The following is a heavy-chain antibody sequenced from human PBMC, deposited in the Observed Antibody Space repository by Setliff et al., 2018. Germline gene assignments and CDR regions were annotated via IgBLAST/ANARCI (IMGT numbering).Heavy chain of an antibody. J-gene: IGHJ4*02. CDR1: GYTFTSYA. CDR2: INTNTGNP. V-gene: IGHV7-4-1*02. D-gene: IGHD1-26*01. Sequence: ASVKVSCKASGYTFTSYAMNWVRQAPGQGLEWMGWINTNTGNPTYAQGFTGRFVFSLDTSVSTAYLQISSLKAEDTAVYYSARVDITTHSGSYYFERGWGYYFDYWGQGTLVTVSS. CDR3: ARVDITTHSGSYYFERGWGYYFDY.